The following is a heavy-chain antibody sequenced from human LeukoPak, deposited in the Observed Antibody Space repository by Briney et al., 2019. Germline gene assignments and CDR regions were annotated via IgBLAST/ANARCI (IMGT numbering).Heavy chain of an antibody. D-gene: IGHD5-18*01. CDR1: GYTFTGYY. V-gene: IGHV1-2*02. CDR3: ARDKREGRYRDYNWFDP. Sequence: ASVKVSCKASGYTFTGYYMHWVRQAPGQGLEWMGWINPNSGGTNYAQKFQGRVTMTRDTSISTACMELSRLRSDDTAVYYCARDKREGRYRDYNWFDPWGQGTLVTVSS. J-gene: IGHJ5*02. CDR2: INPNSGGT.